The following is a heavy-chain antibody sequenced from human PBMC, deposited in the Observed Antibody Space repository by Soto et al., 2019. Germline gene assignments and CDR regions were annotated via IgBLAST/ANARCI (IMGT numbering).Heavy chain of an antibody. D-gene: IGHD2-21*01. CDR3: ARDRHYGGDFDY. CDR2: IYYSGST. CDR1: GGSISSGGYY. J-gene: IGHJ4*02. V-gene: IGHV4-31*03. Sequence: QVQLQESGPGLVKPSQTLSLTCTVSGGSISSGGYYWSWIRQHPGKGLEWIGYIYYSGSTYYNPSLKSRVTISVDTSNNQFSLKLSSVTAADTAVYYCARDRHYGGDFDYWGQGTLVTVSS.